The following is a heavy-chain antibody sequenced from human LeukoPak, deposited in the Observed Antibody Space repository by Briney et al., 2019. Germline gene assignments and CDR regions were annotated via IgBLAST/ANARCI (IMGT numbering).Heavy chain of an antibody. V-gene: IGHV4-59*11. CDR1: GGSMRSRY. J-gene: IGHJ3*02. CDR2: IDYSGST. D-gene: IGHD3-22*01. Sequence: SETLSLTCTVSGGSMRSRYWSWIRQTPGKGLEWIGYIDYSGSTRYNPSLQSRVSISVDTSKNQFSLKLTSVTATDTAVYYCARLINNDNSGDADTFDMWGQGTVVTV. CDR3: ARLINNDNSGDADTFDM.